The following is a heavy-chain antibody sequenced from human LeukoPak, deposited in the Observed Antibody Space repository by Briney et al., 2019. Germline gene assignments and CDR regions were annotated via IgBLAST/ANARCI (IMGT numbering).Heavy chain of an antibody. D-gene: IGHD4/OR15-4a*01. CDR2: INDSGNS. Sequence: SETLSLTCTVSGGSISSYYWSWIRQPPGKGLEWIGDINDSGNSKYNPSLKSRVTISVDPSKNQFSLKVISVTAADTAVYYCARGDDGPTHYFDYWGQGTLVTVSS. CDR3: ARGDDGPTHYFDY. CDR1: GGSISSYY. J-gene: IGHJ4*02. V-gene: IGHV4-59*12.